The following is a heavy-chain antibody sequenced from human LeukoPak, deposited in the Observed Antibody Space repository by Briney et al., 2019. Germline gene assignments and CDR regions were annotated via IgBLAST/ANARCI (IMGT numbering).Heavy chain of an antibody. CDR2: LSWNSGSV. CDR3: VRAEGWQGGYKGMDA. D-gene: IGHD5-12*01. J-gene: IGHJ6*02. CDR1: GFTFDDFA. Sequence: PGGSLRLSCAASGFTFDDFAMHWVRQAPGQGLEWVAGLSWNSGSVAFGAAVKGRFSISRDNAKNFVFLQMDGLREEDTALYYCVRAEGWQGGYKGMDAWGQGTTVTVSS. V-gene: IGHV3-9*01.